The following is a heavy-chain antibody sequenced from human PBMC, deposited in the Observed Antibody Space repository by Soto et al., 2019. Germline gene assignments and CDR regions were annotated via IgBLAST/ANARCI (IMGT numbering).Heavy chain of an antibody. CDR1: GGSISSSSYY. Sequence: TLSLTCTVSGGSISSSSYYWGWIRQPPGKGLEWIGSIYYSGSTYYNPSLKSRVTISVDTSKNQFSLKLSSVTAADTAVYYCARSEVEVGATCFDYCGQATLVTVSS. V-gene: IGHV4-39*01. CDR2: IYYSGST. CDR3: ARSEVEVGATCFDY. D-gene: IGHD1-26*01. J-gene: IGHJ4*02.